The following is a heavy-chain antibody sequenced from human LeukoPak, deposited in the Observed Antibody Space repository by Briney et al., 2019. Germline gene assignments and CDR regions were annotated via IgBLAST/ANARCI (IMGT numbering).Heavy chain of an antibody. CDR1: GFTFNTYA. V-gene: IGHV3-23*01. CDR3: AKDRIADGRYSIDF. Sequence: GGSLRLSCAASGFTFNTYAMNWVRQAPGKGLEWVSVIIGNGGGINFADSVRGRFFISRDNAANTLYLQMHSLRVEDTAVYYCAKDRIADGRYSIDFWGQGTLVSVSS. D-gene: IGHD2-21*01. CDR2: IIGNGGGI. J-gene: IGHJ4*02.